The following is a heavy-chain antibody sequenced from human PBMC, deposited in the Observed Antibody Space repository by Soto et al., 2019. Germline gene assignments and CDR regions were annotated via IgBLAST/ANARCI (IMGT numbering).Heavy chain of an antibody. Sequence: EVQLVESGGGLVQPRGSLRLSCAVSGFTFTFYWMAWVRQAPGKGLEWVANINQDGSEKYYVDSVKGRFTISRDDDKNSLYLQMNSLGAEDTAVYDCARVRRRDWEMLQMVTYFYYGMDVWGQGTTVTVSS. CDR3: ARVRRRDWEMLQMVTYFYYGMDV. CDR1: GFTFTFYW. D-gene: IGHD1-26*01. CDR2: INQDGSEK. J-gene: IGHJ6*02. V-gene: IGHV3-7*01.